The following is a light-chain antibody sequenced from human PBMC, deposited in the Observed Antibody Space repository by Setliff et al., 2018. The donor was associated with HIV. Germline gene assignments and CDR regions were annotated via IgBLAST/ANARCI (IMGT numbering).Light chain of an antibody. CDR2: DNT. CDR3: QSYDSGLGV. CDR1: NSNIGSNA. Sequence: QSVLTQPPSASGTPGQRVTISCSGTNSNIGSNAVNWYQQLPGTAPKLLIYDNTNRPSGVPDRFSGSNSGTSASLAITGLQAEDEADYYCQSYDSGLGVFGTGTKVTVL. J-gene: IGLJ1*01. V-gene: IGLV1-40*01.